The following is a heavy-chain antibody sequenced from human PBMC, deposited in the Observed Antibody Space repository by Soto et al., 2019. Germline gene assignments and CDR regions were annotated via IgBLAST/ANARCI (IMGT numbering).Heavy chain of an antibody. CDR2: IYYSGST. CDR3: ARRYYYDSLWFDP. CDR1: GGSISSYY. J-gene: IGHJ5*02. Sequence: SETLSLTCTVSGGSISSYYWSWIRQPPGKGLEWIGYIYYSGSTNYNPSLKSRVTISVDTSKNQFSLKLSSVTAADTAVYYCARRYYYDSLWFDPWGQGTLVTVSS. D-gene: IGHD3-22*01. V-gene: IGHV4-59*01.